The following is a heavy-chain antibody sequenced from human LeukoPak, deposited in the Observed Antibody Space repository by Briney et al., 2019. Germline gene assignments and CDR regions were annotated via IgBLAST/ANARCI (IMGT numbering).Heavy chain of an antibody. V-gene: IGHV3-23*01. Sequence: PGGSLRLSCAASGFTFSSYAMSWVRQAPGKGLEWVSAISGSGGSTYYADSVKGRFTISRDNSKTTLSLQMHSLRAEDTAVYYCAKDRAGYNWIWGQGTLVTVSS. D-gene: IGHD5-24*01. CDR2: ISGSGGST. J-gene: IGHJ4*02. CDR1: GFTFSSYA. CDR3: AKDRAGYNWI.